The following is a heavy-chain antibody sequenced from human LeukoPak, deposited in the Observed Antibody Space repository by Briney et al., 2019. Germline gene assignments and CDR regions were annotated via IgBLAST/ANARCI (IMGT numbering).Heavy chain of an antibody. V-gene: IGHV4-34*01. CDR2: INHSGST. CDR1: GGSFSGYY. Sequence: SETLSLTCAVYGGSFSGYYWSWIHQPRGKGLEWIGEINHSGSTNYNPSLKSRVTISVDTSKNQFSLKLSSVTAADTAVYYCHTSPRGEPRSSRARDYWGQGTLVTVSS. CDR3: HTSPRGEPRSSRARDY. D-gene: IGHD1-14*01. J-gene: IGHJ4*02.